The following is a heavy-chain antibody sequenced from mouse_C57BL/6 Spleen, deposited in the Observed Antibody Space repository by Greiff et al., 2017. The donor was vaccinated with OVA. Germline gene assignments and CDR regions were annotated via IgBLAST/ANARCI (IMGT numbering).Heavy chain of an antibody. J-gene: IGHJ3*01. CDR1: GFSLSTSGMG. CDR2: IYWDDDK. V-gene: IGHV8-12*01. Sequence: QVTLKESGPGILQSSQTLSLTCSFSGFSLSTSGMGVSWIRQPSGKGLEWLAHIYWDDDKRYNPSLKSRPTISKDTSSNQVYLKITSVDNADTATYDGARSGGYYPAWFAYWGQGTLVTVSA. CDR3: ARSGGYYPAWFAY. D-gene: IGHD2-3*01.